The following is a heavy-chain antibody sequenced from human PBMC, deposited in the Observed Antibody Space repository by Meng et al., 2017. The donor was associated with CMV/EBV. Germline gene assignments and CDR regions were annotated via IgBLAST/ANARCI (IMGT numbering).Heavy chain of an antibody. CDR2: IYYSEST. V-gene: IGHV4-59*01. J-gene: IGHJ6*02. CDR1: GGSISSYY. Sequence: SETLSLTCTVSGGSISSYYWSWIRQPPGKGLEWIGYIYYSESTNYNPSLKSRVTISVDTSKNQFSLKLSSVTAADTAVYYCASGGWSGYFPPYYYYYGMDVWGQGTTVTVSS. CDR3: ASGGWSGYFPPYYYYYGMDV. D-gene: IGHD3-3*01.